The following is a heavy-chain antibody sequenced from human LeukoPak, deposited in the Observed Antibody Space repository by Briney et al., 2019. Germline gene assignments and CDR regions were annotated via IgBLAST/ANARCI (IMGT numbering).Heavy chain of an antibody. D-gene: IGHD7-27*01. Sequence: ASVKVSCKASGYTFTSYDINWVRQATGQGLEWMGWMNPNSGNTGYAQKFQGRVTMTRNTSISTAYMELSSLRSEDTVVYYCARPGDRGGTSGYYYYGMDVWGQGTTVTVSS. CDR1: GYTFTSYD. CDR2: MNPNSGNT. J-gene: IGHJ6*02. V-gene: IGHV1-8*01. CDR3: ARPGDRGGTSGYYYYGMDV.